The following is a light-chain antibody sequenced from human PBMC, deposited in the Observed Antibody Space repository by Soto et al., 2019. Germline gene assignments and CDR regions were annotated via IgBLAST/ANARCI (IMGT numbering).Light chain of an antibody. CDR1: SDIGNYNL. Sequence: QSALTQPASVSGSPGQSVTISCSGSDIGNYNLVSWYQHLPGRAPKLLIFEVTMRPSGISDRFSGSKSASTASLTISGLQDEDEGDYYCASYAGSRTDVFGSGTKGTV. CDR3: ASYAGSRTDV. V-gene: IGLV2-23*02. J-gene: IGLJ1*01. CDR2: EVT.